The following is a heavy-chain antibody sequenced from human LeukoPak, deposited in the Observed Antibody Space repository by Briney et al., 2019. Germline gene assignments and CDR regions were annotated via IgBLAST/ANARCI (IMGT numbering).Heavy chain of an antibody. V-gene: IGHV4-34*01. CDR3: ARGPPTVTSSPYYFDY. J-gene: IGHJ4*02. D-gene: IGHD4-17*01. CDR1: GGSFSGYY. CDR2: INHSGST. Sequence: SETPSLTCAVYGGSFSGYYWSWIRQPPGKGLEWIGEINHSGSTNYNPSLKSRVTISVDTSKNQFSLKLSSVTAADTAVYYCARGPPTVTSSPYYFDYWGQGTLVTVSS.